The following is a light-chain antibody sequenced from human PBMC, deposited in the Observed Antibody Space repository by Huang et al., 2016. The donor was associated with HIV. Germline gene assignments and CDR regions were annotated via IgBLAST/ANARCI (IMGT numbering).Light chain of an antibody. CDR1: QSVLYSSKNKNY. J-gene: IGKJ4*01. CDR3: QQYYTTPLT. V-gene: IGKV4-1*01. Sequence: DIVMTQSPESLAASLGEMATISCKSSQSVLYSSKNKNYLGWYQQKPGQPPRLLISWATTRESGVPDRCSGSGSETDFTLTSSSLQAEDVAVYYCQQYYTTPLTFGGGTKVEIK. CDR2: WAT.